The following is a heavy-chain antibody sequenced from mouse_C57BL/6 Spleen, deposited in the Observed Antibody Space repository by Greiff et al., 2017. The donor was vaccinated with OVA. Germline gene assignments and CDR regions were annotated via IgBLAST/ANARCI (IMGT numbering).Heavy chain of an antibody. J-gene: IGHJ4*01. CDR2: IHPNSGST. V-gene: IGHV1-64*01. CDR3: AGDYDGTLYAMDD. CDR1: GYTFTSYW. Sequence: QVQLQQPGAELVKPGASVKLSCKASGYTFTSYWMHWVKQRPGQGLEWIGMIHPNSGSTNYNEKFKSKATLTVDKSSSTAYMQLSSLTSEDSAVYYCAGDYDGTLYAMDDWGQGTSVTVSS. D-gene: IGHD2-4*01.